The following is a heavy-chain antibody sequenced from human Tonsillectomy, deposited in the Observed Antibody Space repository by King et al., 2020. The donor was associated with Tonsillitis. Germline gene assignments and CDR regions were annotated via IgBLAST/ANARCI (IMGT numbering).Heavy chain of an antibody. D-gene: IGHD3-3*01. CDR2: INHSGST. V-gene: IGHV4-34*01. Sequence: VQVQQWGAGLLKPSETLSLTCAVYGGSFSGYYWSWIRQPPGKGLEWIGEINHSGSTNYNPSLKSRVTISVDTSKNQFSLKLSSVTAADTAVYYCARESNFWSAYLYYFDYWGQGTLVTVSS. CDR1: GGSFSGYY. J-gene: IGHJ4*02. CDR3: ARESNFWSAYLYYFDY.